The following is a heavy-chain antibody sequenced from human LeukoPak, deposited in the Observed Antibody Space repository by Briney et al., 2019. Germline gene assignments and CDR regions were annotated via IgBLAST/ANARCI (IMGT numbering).Heavy chain of an antibody. D-gene: IGHD3-16*02. J-gene: IGHJ6*03. Sequence: GGTLRLSCAGSGLTFSSYGMSWVRQAPGKGLEWVSAISGSGGSTYYADSVKGRFTISRDNSKNTLYLQMNSLRAEDTAVYYCAKALGPNYYYYMDVWGKGTTVTISS. CDR1: GLTFSSYG. CDR2: ISGSGGST. V-gene: IGHV3-23*01. CDR3: AKALGPNYYYYMDV.